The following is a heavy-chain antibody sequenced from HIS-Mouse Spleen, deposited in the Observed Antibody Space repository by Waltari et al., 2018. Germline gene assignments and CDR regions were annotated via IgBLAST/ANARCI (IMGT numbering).Heavy chain of an antibody. CDR1: GGSISSSSYY. J-gene: IGHJ2*01. CDR2: IYYSGST. V-gene: IGHV4-39*07. CDR3: AREIPYSSSWYDWYFDL. D-gene: IGHD6-13*01. Sequence: QLQLQESGPGLVKPSETLSLTCTVSGGSISSSSYYWVWLRPPPGKGRGWIGSIYYSGSTYYNPSLKSRVTISVDTSKNQFSLKLSSVTAADTAVYYCAREIPYSSSWYDWYFDLWGRGTLVTVSS.